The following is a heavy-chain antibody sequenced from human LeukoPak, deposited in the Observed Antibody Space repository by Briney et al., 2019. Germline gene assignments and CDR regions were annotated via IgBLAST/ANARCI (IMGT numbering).Heavy chain of an antibody. V-gene: IGHV1-46*01. CDR1: GYSFTEHY. Sequence: ASVQVSCKASGYSFTEHYIYWVRQAPGQGLEWMGIINPSGSKTYYAQKFQGRVTMTRDMSTSTVYMELSSLRSEDTAVYYCARDRSDAGEPDNWFDPWGQGTLVTVSS. J-gene: IGHJ5*02. CDR3: ARDRSDAGEPDNWFDP. D-gene: IGHD1-26*01. CDR2: INPSGSKT.